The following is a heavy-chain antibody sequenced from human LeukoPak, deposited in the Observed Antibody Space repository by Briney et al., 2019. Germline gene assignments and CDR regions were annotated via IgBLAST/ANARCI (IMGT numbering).Heavy chain of an antibody. D-gene: IGHD3-3*01. CDR3: ARDWFFGARIGTIWFDP. V-gene: IGHV3-21*01. J-gene: IGHJ5*02. CDR2: ISSSSSYI. Sequence: TGGSLRLSCAATGFTFSSYSMNWVRQAPGKGLEWVSSISSSSSYIYCADSVKGRFTISRDNAKNSLYLQMNSLRAEDTAVYYCARDWFFGARIGTIWFDPWGQGTLVTVSS. CDR1: GFTFSSYS.